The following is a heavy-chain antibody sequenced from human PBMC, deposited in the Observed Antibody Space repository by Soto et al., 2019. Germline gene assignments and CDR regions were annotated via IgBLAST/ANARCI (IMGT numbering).Heavy chain of an antibody. CDR1: GITSTTYA. J-gene: IGHJ5*02. D-gene: IGHD5-12*01. CDR3: ARAISGYVT. CDR2: INTGNGNT. Sequence: QVQLVQSGAEVKKPGASVKVSCKASGITSTTYAIHWVRQVPGQGLEWMGRINTGNGNTRYSQRFLGRVSLTTDTSASTASMDLSSLTSEDTAVYYCARAISGYVTWGQGTLITVSS. V-gene: IGHV1-3*04.